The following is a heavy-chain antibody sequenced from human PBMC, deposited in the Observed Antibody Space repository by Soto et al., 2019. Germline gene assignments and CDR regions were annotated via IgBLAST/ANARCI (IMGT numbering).Heavy chain of an antibody. Sequence: SVKVSCKASGGTFSSYAISWVRQAPGQGLEWMGGIIPIFGTANYAQKFQGRVTITADKSTSTAYMELSSLRSEDTAVYYCANADLYYYDSSGPNWFDPWGQGTLVTV. CDR3: ANADLYYYDSSGPNWFDP. D-gene: IGHD3-22*01. CDR1: GGTFSSYA. CDR2: IIPIFGTA. J-gene: IGHJ5*02. V-gene: IGHV1-69*06.